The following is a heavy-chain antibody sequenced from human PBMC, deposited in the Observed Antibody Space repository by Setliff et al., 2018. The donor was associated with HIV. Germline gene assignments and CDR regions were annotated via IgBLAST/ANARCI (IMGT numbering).Heavy chain of an antibody. CDR1: GFAFSNYA. D-gene: IGHD6-6*01. CDR2: ISPSSGGT. CDR3: AKTVALLRAARLDLDY. Sequence: PGGSLRLSCAASGFAFSNYAMMWVRQAPGKGLEWVSTISPSSGGTNYADSVKGRFTISRDNSKNILYLQMNSLRVEDSAVYYCAKTVALLRAARLDLDYWGQGTLVTVSS. J-gene: IGHJ4*02. V-gene: IGHV3-23*01.